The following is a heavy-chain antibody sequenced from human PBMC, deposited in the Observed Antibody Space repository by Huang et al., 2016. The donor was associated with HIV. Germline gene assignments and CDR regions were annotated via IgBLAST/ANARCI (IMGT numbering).Heavy chain of an antibody. Sequence: QLQLQESGPGLVRPSETLSLICTVSGGSITDSNYYWGWIRQPPGKGLEWIGSIYYSGDTYYHPALKSRVTMSVDTSKNRFPLDIRSVAVADTAIYYCARHFGSWSGYFDSWGQGTLVPVSS. CDR1: GGSITDSNYY. CDR2: IYYSGDT. J-gene: IGHJ4*02. V-gene: IGHV4-39*01. D-gene: IGHD3-10*01. CDR3: ARHFGSWSGYFDS.